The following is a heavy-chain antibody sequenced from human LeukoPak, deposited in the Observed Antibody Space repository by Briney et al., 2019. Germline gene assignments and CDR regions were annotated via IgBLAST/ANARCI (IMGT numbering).Heavy chain of an antibody. CDR3: ARGGYSWGVGYYFDY. CDR2: INAGNGNT. V-gene: IGHV1-3*03. J-gene: IGHJ4*02. Sequence: ASVKVSCTASGYTFTSYAMHWVRQAPGQRLEWMGWINAGNGNTKYSQEFQGRVTITRDTSASTAYMELSRLRSEDMAVYYCARGGYSWGVGYYFDYWGQGTLVTVSS. D-gene: IGHD5-18*01. CDR1: GYTFTSYA.